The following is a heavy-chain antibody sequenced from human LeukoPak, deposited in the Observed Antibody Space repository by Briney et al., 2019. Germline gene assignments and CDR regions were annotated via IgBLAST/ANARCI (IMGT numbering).Heavy chain of an antibody. J-gene: IGHJ4*02. Sequence: ASVKVSCKASGGTFSSYAISWVRQAPGQGLEWMGWISAYNGNTNYAQKLQGRVTMTTDTSTSTAYMELRSLRSDDTAVYYCARVEAVAGTTAVDYWGRGTLVTVSS. CDR3: ARVEAVAGTTAVDY. D-gene: IGHD6-19*01. CDR2: ISAYNGNT. V-gene: IGHV1-18*01. CDR1: GGTFSSYA.